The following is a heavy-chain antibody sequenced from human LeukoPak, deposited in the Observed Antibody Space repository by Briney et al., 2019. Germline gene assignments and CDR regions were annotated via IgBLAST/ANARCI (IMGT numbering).Heavy chain of an antibody. CDR2: IYHSGST. CDR1: GGSISSGGYS. CDR3: ARGGVDPRASYPFDY. J-gene: IGHJ4*02. Sequence: SETLSLTCAVSGGSISSGGYSWSWIRQPSGKGLEWIGYIYHSGSTYYNPSPNSRVTISVDRSKNQFSLKLSSMTAADTAVYYCARGGVDPRASYPFDYWGRGTLVTVSS. V-gene: IGHV4-30-2*01. D-gene: IGHD5-18*01.